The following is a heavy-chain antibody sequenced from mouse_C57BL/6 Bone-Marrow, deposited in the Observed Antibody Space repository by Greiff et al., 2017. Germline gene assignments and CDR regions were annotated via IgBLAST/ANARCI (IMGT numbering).Heavy chain of an antibody. CDR3: TTYGYDG. Sequence: VQLKESGAELVRPGASVKLSCTASGFNIKDDYMHWVKQRPEQGLEWIGWIDPENGDTEYASKFQGKATITADTSSNTAYLQLSSLTSEDTAVYYCTTYGYDGWGQGTLVTVSA. CDR2: IDPENGDT. J-gene: IGHJ3*02. CDR1: GFNIKDDY. D-gene: IGHD2-2*01. V-gene: IGHV14-4*01.